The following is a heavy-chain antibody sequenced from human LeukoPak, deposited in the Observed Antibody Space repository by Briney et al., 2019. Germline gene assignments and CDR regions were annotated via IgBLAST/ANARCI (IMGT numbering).Heavy chain of an antibody. CDR3: TRGSYDVLTGRSTLGEY. CDR2: IYYSGST. V-gene: IGHV4-39*02. J-gene: IGHJ4*02. CDR1: GCSITGSSYY. D-gene: IGHD3-9*01. Sequence: TETLSLTCTTSGCSITGSSYYWGWIRQSPGKGLEWIGNIYYSGSTYYNSSLKSRLTISIDTSKNHFSLRLTYVTASDTAVYFCTRGSYDVLTGRSTLGEYWGQGTLVAVSS.